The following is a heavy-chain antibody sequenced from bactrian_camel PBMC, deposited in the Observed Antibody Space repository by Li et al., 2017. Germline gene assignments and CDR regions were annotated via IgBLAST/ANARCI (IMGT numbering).Heavy chain of an antibody. D-gene: IGHD7*01. CDR2: GWNGGGST. J-gene: IGHJ4*01. CDR3: GAEEWRHGCDFPSWWPVN. CDR1: TQTHSIYC. Sequence: VQLVESGGGSVQAGGSLKLSCTAATQTHSIYCMGWFRQAPGKELEAVAHGWNGGGSTVYADSVKGRFSASQDRAKNTLDLQMDSLKPEDTATYYCGAEEWRHGCDFPSWWPVNWGQGTQVTV. V-gene: IGHV3S42*01.